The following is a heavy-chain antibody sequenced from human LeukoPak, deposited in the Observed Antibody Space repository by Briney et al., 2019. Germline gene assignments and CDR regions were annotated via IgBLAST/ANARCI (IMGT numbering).Heavy chain of an antibody. CDR1: GFTFATYD. D-gene: IGHD3-9*01. V-gene: IGHV3-30*18. CDR2: ASRDGIRQ. J-gene: IGHJ4*02. CDR3: AKEQSTGYYRTANS. Sequence: GGSLRLSCAASGFTFATYDMHWVRRAPGKGLGWVGLASRDGIRQNYGDSVEGRFTISRDQSGNTLFLQMNSLRPEDTAVYYCAKEQSTGYYRTANSWGQGTLVTVTS.